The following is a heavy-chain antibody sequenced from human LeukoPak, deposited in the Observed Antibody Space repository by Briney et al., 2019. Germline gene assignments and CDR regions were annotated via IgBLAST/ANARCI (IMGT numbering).Heavy chain of an antibody. CDR3: ARDTSGYCSTSRCYGSWYFDL. CDR2: LYGGGDT. CDR1: GFTVSSNY. J-gene: IGHJ2*01. V-gene: IGHV3-53*01. Sequence: GGSLRLSCAASGFTVSSNYINWVRQAPGKGLEWVSVLYGGGDTYYADSVKGRFTVSRDNSKNTLYLQMNSLGAEDTAVYYCARDTSGYCSTSRCYGSWYFDLWGRGTLVTVSS. D-gene: IGHD2-2*01.